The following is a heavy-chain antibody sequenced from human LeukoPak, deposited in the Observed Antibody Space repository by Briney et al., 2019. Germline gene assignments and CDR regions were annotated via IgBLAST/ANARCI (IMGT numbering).Heavy chain of an antibody. Sequence: SETLSLTCTVSGGSISSYYWSWIRQPPGKGLEWIGYIYYSGSTNYNPSLESRVTISIDTSKNQFSLKLSSVTAADTAMYYCARADWDTAMIDYWGQGTLVTVSS. D-gene: IGHD5-18*01. CDR3: ARADWDTAMIDY. CDR1: GGSISSYY. J-gene: IGHJ4*02. V-gene: IGHV4-59*08. CDR2: IYYSGST.